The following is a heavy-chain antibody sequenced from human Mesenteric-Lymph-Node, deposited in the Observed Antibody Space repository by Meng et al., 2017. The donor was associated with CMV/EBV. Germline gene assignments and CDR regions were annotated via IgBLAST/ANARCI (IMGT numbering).Heavy chain of an antibody. V-gene: IGHV3-74*01. Sequence: GESLKISCAASGFTFSSYWMHWVRQAPGKGLVWVSRINSDGSSTSYADSVKGRFTISRDNAKNTLYLQMNSLRAEDTAVYYCARGHDYGDPTGVYWGQGTLVTVSS. D-gene: IGHD4-17*01. CDR1: GFTFSSYW. J-gene: IGHJ4*02. CDR2: INSDGSST. CDR3: ARGHDYGDPTGVY.